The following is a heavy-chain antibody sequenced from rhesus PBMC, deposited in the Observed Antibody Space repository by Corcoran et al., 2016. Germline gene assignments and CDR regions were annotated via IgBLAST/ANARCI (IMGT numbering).Heavy chain of an antibody. D-gene: IGHD6-13*01. CDR1: GFSLSTSGMR. V-gene: IGHV2S2*01. Sequence: QVTLKESGPALVKPTQTLTLTCTFSGFSLSTSGMRVSWIRQPPGKALEWLARIDLDDDKYYSTSLRSRLTISKDTSKNQVVLTMTNMDPVDTTTYYCARSDSSWSDYFDYWGQGVLVTVSS. CDR2: IDLDDDK. J-gene: IGHJ4*01. CDR3: ARSDSSWSDYFDY.